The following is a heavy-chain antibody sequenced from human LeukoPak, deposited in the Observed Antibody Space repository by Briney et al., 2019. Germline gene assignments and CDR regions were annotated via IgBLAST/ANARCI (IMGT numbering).Heavy chain of an antibody. Sequence: PRASVKVSCKASGYTFTSYDINWVRQATGQGLEWMGWMNPNSGNTGYAQKFQGRVTITRNTSISTAYMELSSLRSEDTAVYYCARVVDYYYDSSGYLDYWGQGTLVTVSS. CDR2: MNPNSGNT. J-gene: IGHJ4*02. V-gene: IGHV1-8*03. CDR1: GYTFTSYD. D-gene: IGHD3-22*01. CDR3: ARVVDYYYDSSGYLDY.